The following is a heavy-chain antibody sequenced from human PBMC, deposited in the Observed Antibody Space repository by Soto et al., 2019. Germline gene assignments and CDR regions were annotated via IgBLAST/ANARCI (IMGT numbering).Heavy chain of an antibody. J-gene: IGHJ5*02. CDR3: ARDRSSSWYCGYNWFDP. CDR1: GYTFTSYA. V-gene: IGHV1-3*01. Sequence: QVQLVQSGAEVKKPGASVKVSCKASGYTFTSYAMHWVRQAPGQRLEWMGWINAGNGNTKYSQKFQGRVTITRDTSASTAYMELSRLRSEDTAVDCCARDRSSSWYCGYNWFDPWGQGTLVTVSS. CDR2: INAGNGNT. D-gene: IGHD6-13*01.